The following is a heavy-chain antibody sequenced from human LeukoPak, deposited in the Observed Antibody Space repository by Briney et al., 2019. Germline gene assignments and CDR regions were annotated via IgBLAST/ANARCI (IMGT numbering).Heavy chain of an antibody. CDR2: IYYSGST. V-gene: IGHV4-59*01. D-gene: IGHD3-10*01. J-gene: IGHJ4*02. Sequence: SSETLSLTCTVSGGPISSYYWSWIRPPPGKGLEWIGYIYYSGSTNYNPSLKSRVTISVDTSKNQFSLKLSSVTAADTAVYYCARDVRYYYGSGNVILFDYWGQGTLVTVSS. CDR1: GGPISSYY. CDR3: ARDVRYYYGSGNVILFDY.